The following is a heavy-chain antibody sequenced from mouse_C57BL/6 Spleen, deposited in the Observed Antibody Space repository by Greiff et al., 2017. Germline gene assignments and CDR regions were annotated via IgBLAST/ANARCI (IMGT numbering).Heavy chain of an antibody. CDR2: IDPNSGGT. Sequence: QVQLQQPGAELVKPGASVKLSSKASGYTFTSYWMHWVKQRPGRGLEWIGRIDPNSGGTKYNEKFKSKATLTVDKPSSTAYMQLSSLTSEDSAVXYCAGSHFCADYYAYFDVWGTGTTVTVSS. J-gene: IGHJ1*03. CDR3: AGSHFCADYYAYFDV. V-gene: IGHV1-62-3*01. D-gene: IGHD1-1*01. CDR1: GYTFTSYW.